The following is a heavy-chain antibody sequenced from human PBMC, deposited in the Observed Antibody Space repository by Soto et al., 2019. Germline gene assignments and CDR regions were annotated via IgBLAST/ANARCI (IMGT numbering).Heavy chain of an antibody. J-gene: IGHJ4*02. CDR1: GASIDRSNYY. CDR2: TYYNGNA. D-gene: IGHD3-22*01. V-gene: IGHV4-39*01. Sequence: QLQLQESGPGLVKPSETLSLTCTVSGASIDRSNYYWDWIRQPPGKGLEWIGTTYYNGNAYYNPSLKSRVTMSVDTSKNQFSLKLTSVTAADTAVYYCARHFVAVVIKGWGYWGQGTLVTVSS. CDR3: ARHFVAVVIKGWGY.